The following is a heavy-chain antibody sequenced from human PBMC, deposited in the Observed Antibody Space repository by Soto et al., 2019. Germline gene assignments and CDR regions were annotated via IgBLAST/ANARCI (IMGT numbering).Heavy chain of an antibody. CDR1: GGSISSYY. CDR2: IYTSGST. Sequence: LSLTCTVSGGSISSYYWSWIRQPAGKGLEWIGRIYTSGSTNYNPSLKSRVTMSVDTSKNQFSLKLSSVTAADTAVCYCARDMMGITMVRGVTQPRFYYGMDVWGQGTTVTVSS. CDR3: ARDMMGITMVRGVTQPRFYYGMDV. V-gene: IGHV4-4*07. D-gene: IGHD3-10*01. J-gene: IGHJ6*02.